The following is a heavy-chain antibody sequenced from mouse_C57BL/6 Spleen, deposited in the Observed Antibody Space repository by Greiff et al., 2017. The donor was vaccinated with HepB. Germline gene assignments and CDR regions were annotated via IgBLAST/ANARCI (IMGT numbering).Heavy chain of an antibody. J-gene: IGHJ3*01. CDR3: ASLYYGSSYRFAY. D-gene: IGHD1-1*01. CDR2: IYPGSGST. CDR1: GYTFTSYW. V-gene: IGHV1-55*01. Sequence: QVQLQQPGAELVKPGASVKMSCKASGYTFTSYWITWVKQRPGQGLEWIGDIYPGSGSTNYNEKFKSKATLTVDTSSSTAYMQLSSLTSEDSAVYYCASLYYGSSYRFAYWGQGTLVTISA.